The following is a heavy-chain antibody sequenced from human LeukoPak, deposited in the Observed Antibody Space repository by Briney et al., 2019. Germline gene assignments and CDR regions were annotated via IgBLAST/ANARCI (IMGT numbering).Heavy chain of an antibody. V-gene: IGHV4-59*11. CDR3: ARLLGALVDY. J-gene: IGHJ4*02. CDR2: IYYSGST. D-gene: IGHD3-10*01. Sequence: PSETLSLTCTVSGGSISSHYWSWIRQPPGQGLEWIGYIYYSGSTNYNPSLKSRVTISVDTSKNQFSLKLSSVTAADTAVYYCARLLGALVDYWGQGTLVTVSS. CDR1: GGSISSHY.